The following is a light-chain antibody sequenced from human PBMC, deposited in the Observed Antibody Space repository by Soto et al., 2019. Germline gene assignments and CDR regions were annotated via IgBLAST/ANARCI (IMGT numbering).Light chain of an antibody. CDR3: QQYNNWPRT. CDR1: QSINSN. V-gene: IGKV3-15*01. J-gene: IGKJ1*01. Sequence: EIVMTQSPATLSVSPGERDTLSCRASQSINSNLAWYQQKPGQAPRLLIYGASTGATGIPGRFSGSGSGTEFTLTISSLQSEDFAVYYCQQYNNWPRTFGQGTKV. CDR2: GAS.